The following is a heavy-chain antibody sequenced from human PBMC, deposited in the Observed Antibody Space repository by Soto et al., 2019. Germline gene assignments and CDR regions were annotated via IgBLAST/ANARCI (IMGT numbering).Heavy chain of an antibody. CDR3: AKVGGPGVVNDY. V-gene: IGHV3-23*01. CDR1: GLTFSSYA. Sequence: GGSLRLSCAASGLTFSSYAMSWVRQAPGKGLEWVSAISGSGGSTYYADSVKGRFTISRDNSKNTLYLQMNSLRAEDTAVYYCAKVGGPGVVNDYWGQGTLVTVSS. D-gene: IGHD3-3*01. J-gene: IGHJ4*02. CDR2: ISGSGGST.